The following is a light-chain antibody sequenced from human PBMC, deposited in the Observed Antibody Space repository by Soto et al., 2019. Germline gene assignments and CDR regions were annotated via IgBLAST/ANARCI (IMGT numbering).Light chain of an antibody. V-gene: IGKV1-5*01. CDR1: QSISNY. Sequence: DIQMTQSPSSLSASVGDRVTITCRASQSISNYLNCYQQKPGKAPKLLIYDASSLESGVPSRFSGSGSGTEFTLTISSLQPDDFATYYCQQYNSYSPWTFGQGTKVDIK. CDR3: QQYNSYSPWT. J-gene: IGKJ1*01. CDR2: DAS.